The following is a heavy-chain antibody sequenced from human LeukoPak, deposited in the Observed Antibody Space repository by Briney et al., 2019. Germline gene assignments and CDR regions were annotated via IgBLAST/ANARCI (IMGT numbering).Heavy chain of an antibody. V-gene: IGHV3-30*04. CDR2: ISYDGSNK. J-gene: IGHJ4*02. Sequence: GGSLRLSCAASGFTFSSYAMHRVRQAPGKGLEWVAVISYDGSNKYYADSVKGRFTISRDNSKNTLYLQMNSLRAEDTAVYYCARGGDFDYWGQGTLVTVSS. CDR1: GFTFSSYA. CDR3: ARGGDFDY.